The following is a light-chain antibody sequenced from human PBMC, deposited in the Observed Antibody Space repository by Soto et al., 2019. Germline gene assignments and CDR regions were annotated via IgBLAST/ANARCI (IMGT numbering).Light chain of an antibody. J-gene: IGLJ1*01. CDR1: RSDVGAYNY. CDR3: SSFTSRFTFV. Sequence: QSALTQPASVSGSPGQSIAISCTGTRSDVGAYNYVSWYQQHPGKAPKLMISEVTNRPSGVSDSFSGSKSGNTASLTISWLQAEDEADYYCSSFTSRFTFVFGTGTKVTVL. CDR2: EVT. V-gene: IGLV2-14*01.